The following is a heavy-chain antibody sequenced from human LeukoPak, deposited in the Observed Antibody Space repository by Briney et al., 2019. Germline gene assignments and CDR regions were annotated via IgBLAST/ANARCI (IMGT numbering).Heavy chain of an antibody. CDR1: GFTINTYA. V-gene: IGHV3-64*02. Sequence: PGGSLRLSCAASGFTINTYAMHWVRQAQGQGLEYVSAISTNGDSTYYADSVKGRFTISRDSSKNTLFLQMGSLRADDMAVYYCATYSSSNGREFQYWGQGTLVTVSS. CDR3: ATYSSSNGREFQY. J-gene: IGHJ1*01. CDR2: ISTNGDST. D-gene: IGHD2-2*01.